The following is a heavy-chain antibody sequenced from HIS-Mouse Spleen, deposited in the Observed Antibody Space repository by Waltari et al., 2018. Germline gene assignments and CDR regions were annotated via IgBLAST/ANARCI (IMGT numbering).Heavy chain of an antibody. D-gene: IGHD6-13*01. CDR3: AREIPYSSSWYDWYFDL. CDR1: AGSISSSRYY. V-gene: IGHV4-39*07. Sequence: QLQLQESGPGLVKPSETLSLTCTVSAGSISSSRYYCGWIRQPPGQGLEWIGSIYYSGSTYYNPSLKSRVTISVDTSKNQFSLKLSSVTAADTAVYYCAREIPYSSSWYDWYFDLWGRGTLVTVSS. J-gene: IGHJ2*01. CDR2: IYYSGST.